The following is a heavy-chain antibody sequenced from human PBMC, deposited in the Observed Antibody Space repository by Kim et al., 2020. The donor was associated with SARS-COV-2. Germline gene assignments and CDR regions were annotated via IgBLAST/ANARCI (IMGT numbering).Heavy chain of an antibody. CDR3: ARDLRGAFDI. J-gene: IGHJ3*02. V-gene: IGHV4-34*09. D-gene: IGHD3-16*01. CDR2: SN. Sequence: SNTSNPSLKSRVTISVDTSKNQFSLKLSSVTAADTAVYYCARDLRGAFDIWGQGTMVTVSS.